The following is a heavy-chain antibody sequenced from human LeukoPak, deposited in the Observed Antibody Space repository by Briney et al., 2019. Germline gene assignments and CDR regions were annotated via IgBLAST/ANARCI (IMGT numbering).Heavy chain of an antibody. CDR2: IRYDGSNK. D-gene: IGHD6-19*01. CDR1: GFTLSSYG. Sequence: GGSLRLSSAASGFTLSSYGMHWVRQAPRKGLEWVAFIRYDGSNKYYADSVKGRFTISRDNSKNTLYLQMNSLRAEDTAVYYCAKDMEQWLVYFYFDYWGQGTLVTVSS. CDR3: AKDMEQWLVYFYFDY. J-gene: IGHJ4*02. V-gene: IGHV3-30*02.